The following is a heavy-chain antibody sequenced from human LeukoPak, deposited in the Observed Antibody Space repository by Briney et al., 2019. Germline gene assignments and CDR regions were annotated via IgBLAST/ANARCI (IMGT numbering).Heavy chain of an antibody. Sequence: GGSLRLSCAASGFTFSSYSMNWVRQAPGKGLEWVSAITSSSSYIYYADSVKGRFTISRDNAKNTLYLQMHSLTAENPAVYYCARGPPPIWLGDLLSPHYYYMDVWGKGPTVTVSS. CDR2: ITSSSSYI. D-gene: IGHD3-10*01. CDR1: GFTFSSYS. V-gene: IGHV3-21*01. CDR3: ARGPPPIWLGDLLSPHYYYMDV. J-gene: IGHJ6*03.